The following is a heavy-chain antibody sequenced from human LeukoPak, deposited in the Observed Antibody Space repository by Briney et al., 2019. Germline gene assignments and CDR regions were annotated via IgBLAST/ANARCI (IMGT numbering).Heavy chain of an antibody. Sequence: PSEALSLTCTVSGGSISSSSYYWGWIRQPPGKGLEWIGSIYYSGSTYYNPSLKSRVTISVDTSKNQFSLKLSSVTAADTAVYYCARQRGSYDYYYYYGMDVWGQGTTVTVSS. V-gene: IGHV4-39*01. CDR3: ARQRGSYDYYYYYGMDV. CDR2: IYYSGST. CDR1: GGSISSSSYY. D-gene: IGHD2-15*01. J-gene: IGHJ6*02.